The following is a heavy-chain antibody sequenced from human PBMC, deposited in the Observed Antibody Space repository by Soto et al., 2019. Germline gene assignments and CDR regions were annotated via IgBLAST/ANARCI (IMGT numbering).Heavy chain of an antibody. V-gene: IGHV3-7*05. D-gene: IGHD5-18*01. Sequence: EVQLVESGGGLVQPGGSLRLSCAASGFTIRTYWLSWVRQVPGKGLEWVANINLDGSEKNYVDSVKGRFTISRDNARNSLYLQMSSLRAEDTALYYCARDGSTSWYSYDYHGMDVWGQGTTVTVSS. CDR2: INLDGSEK. J-gene: IGHJ6*02. CDR1: GFTIRTYW. CDR3: ARDGSTSWYSYDYHGMDV.